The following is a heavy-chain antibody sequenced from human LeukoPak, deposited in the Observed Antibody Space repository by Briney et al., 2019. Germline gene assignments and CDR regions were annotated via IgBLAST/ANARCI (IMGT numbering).Heavy chain of an antibody. CDR1: GFTFSNYW. J-gene: IGHJ4*02. CDR2: IKQDGSGT. V-gene: IGHV3-7*01. D-gene: IGHD6-19*01. Sequence: GGSLRLSCAASGFTFSNYWMSWVRQAPGKGLEWVANIKQDGSGTYYMDSVKGRFTISRDNAKNSLYLQMNSLRAEDTAVYYCARALYASGWYPDYFDYWGQGTLVTVSS. CDR3: ARALYASGWYPDYFDY.